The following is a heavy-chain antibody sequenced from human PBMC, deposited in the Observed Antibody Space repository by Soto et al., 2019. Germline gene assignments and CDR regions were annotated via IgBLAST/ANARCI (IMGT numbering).Heavy chain of an antibody. CDR1: GYTFTSYG. V-gene: IGHV1-18*01. D-gene: IGHD1-1*01. CDR2: ISAHNGNT. CDR3: ARGRYGDY. J-gene: IGHJ4*02. Sequence: QVHLVQSGAEVKKPGASVKVSCKCSGYTFTSYGITWVRQAPGQGLEWMGWISAHNGNTDYAQKLQGRVTVTRDTSTSTASMELRSLRSDDTAVYYCARGRYGDYWGQGALVTVSS.